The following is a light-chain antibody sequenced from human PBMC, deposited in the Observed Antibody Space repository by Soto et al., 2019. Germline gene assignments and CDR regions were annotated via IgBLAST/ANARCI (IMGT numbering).Light chain of an antibody. CDR1: QSIAIY. J-gene: IGKJ1*01. V-gene: IGKV3-11*01. CDR2: DTS. CDR3: QQRATWPWT. Sequence: IVLTQSPATLSFSPGEEATLSCRASQSIAIYLAWYQQKSGQSPRLLIYDTSNRAPGIQDRFSGSASVTDFTLTISSLEPEDFAVYYCQQRATWPWTFGQGTAVEIK.